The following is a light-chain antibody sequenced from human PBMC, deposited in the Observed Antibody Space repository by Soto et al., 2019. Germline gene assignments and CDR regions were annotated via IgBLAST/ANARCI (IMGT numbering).Light chain of an antibody. Sequence: EIVLTQSPATLSLSPGGGATLSCRASQSVSNYLAWYQQRPGQAPRLLLYDASNRATGVPARFSGSGSGTDFTLTISSLEPEDFAIYYCQQRSSWPLTFGGGTKVEIK. CDR1: QSVSNY. CDR2: DAS. V-gene: IGKV3-11*01. CDR3: QQRSSWPLT. J-gene: IGKJ4*01.